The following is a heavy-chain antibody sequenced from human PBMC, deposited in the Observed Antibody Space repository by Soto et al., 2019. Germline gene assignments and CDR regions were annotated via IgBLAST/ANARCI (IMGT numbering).Heavy chain of an antibody. CDR2: ISYGGST. Sequence: QVQLQESGPGLVKPSQTLSLTCTVSGGSINSGGYCWSWIRQHPGKGLDWIGCISYGGSTSYNPSLXSXXTISVDTSKTQFSLKLTSVTAAATAVYYCSSATLVWGEGALITVSP. V-gene: IGHV4-31*01. CDR1: GGSINSGGYC. CDR3: SSATLV. D-gene: IGHD6-6*01. J-gene: IGHJ4*02.